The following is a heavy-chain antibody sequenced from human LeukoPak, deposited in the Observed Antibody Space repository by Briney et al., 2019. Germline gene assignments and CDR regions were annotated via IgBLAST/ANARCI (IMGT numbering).Heavy chain of an antibody. Sequence: GGSLRLSCAGSGFTFSNYAMTWVRQAPGKGPEWVSAISGSAGSTYYADSVKGRFTISRDNSKNTLYLQMNSLRAEDTAVYFCAKDAATVPPRTHDYWGQGTLVTVPS. J-gene: IGHJ4*02. CDR1: GFTFSNYA. V-gene: IGHV3-23*01. D-gene: IGHD4-17*01. CDR2: ISGSAGST. CDR3: AKDAATVPPRTHDY.